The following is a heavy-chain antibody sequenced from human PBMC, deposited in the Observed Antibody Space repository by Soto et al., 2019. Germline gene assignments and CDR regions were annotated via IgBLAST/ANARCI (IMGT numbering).Heavy chain of an antibody. CDR1: GFTFSNYA. D-gene: IGHD6-19*01. Sequence: EVQLLESGGGLVQPGGSLRLSCAASGFTFSNYAMSWVRQAPGKGLEWVSGISDIGGNKYNPDSVKGRFTISRDNSKNTLFLQMNSLRAEDTAVYYCAREYSSAWKTSDYWGQGTLVTVSS. CDR3: AREYSSAWKTSDY. CDR2: ISDIGGNK. J-gene: IGHJ4*02. V-gene: IGHV3-23*01.